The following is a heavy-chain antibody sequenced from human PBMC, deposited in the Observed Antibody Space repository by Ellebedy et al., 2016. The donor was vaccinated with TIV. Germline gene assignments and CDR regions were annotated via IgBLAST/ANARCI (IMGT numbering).Heavy chain of an antibody. CDR3: ARHHHVDLGHYGLDV. CDR2: IYYSGGT. D-gene: IGHD3-16*01. Sequence: MPSETLSLTCTVSGDSISRYFWTWIRQPPGKGLEWIGSIYYSGGTNYNPSLKSRLTISVDTSKNQFSLRLSSVTAADTAVYYCARHHHVDLGHYGLDVWGQGTTVTVSS. J-gene: IGHJ6*02. V-gene: IGHV4-59*01. CDR1: GDSISRYF.